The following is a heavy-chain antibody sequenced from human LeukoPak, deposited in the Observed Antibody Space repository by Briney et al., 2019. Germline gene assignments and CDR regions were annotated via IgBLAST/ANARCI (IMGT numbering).Heavy chain of an antibody. CDR2: ITSSSSYI. D-gene: IGHD5-18*01. CDR3: ARVPSGYSYGLYDY. J-gene: IGHJ4*02. CDR1: GFTFSNYN. Sequence: GGSLRLSCAVSGFTFSNYNTNWVRQAPGKGLEWVSSITSSSSYIYYADSVKGRFTISRDNAKNSLYLQMNSLRAEDTAVYYCARVPSGYSYGLYDYWGQGTLVTVSS. V-gene: IGHV3-21*01.